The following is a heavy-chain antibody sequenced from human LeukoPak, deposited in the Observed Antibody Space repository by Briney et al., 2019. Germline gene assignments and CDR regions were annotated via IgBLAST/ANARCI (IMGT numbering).Heavy chain of an antibody. D-gene: IGHD3-22*01. CDR3: AKVDASSGYPPHDAFDI. CDR1: GFTFDDYA. Sequence: GRSLRLSCAASGFTFDDYAMHWVRQAPGKGLEWVSGISWNSGSIGYADSVKGRFTISRDNAKNSLYLQMNSLRAEDTALYYCAKVDASSGYPPHDAFDIWGQGTMVTVSS. J-gene: IGHJ3*02. V-gene: IGHV3-9*01. CDR2: ISWNSGSI.